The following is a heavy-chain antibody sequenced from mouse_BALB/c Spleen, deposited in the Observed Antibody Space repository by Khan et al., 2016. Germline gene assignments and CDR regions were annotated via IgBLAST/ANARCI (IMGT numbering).Heavy chain of an antibody. Sequence: QVQLKESGPGLVAPSQSLSITCTVSGFSLTSYGVHWVRQPPGKGLEWLGVIWAGGSINYNSALMSRLSISKDNSMSQVFLKMNSLQTDDTAMYYCARDLSTMITTYYYAMDYWGQGTSVTVSS. D-gene: IGHD2-4*01. J-gene: IGHJ4*01. CDR1: GFSLTSYG. V-gene: IGHV2-9*02. CDR3: ARDLSTMITTYYYAMDY. CDR2: IWAGGSI.